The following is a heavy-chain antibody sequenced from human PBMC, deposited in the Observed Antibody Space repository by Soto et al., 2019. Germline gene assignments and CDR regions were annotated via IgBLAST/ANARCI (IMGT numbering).Heavy chain of an antibody. Sequence: SETLSLTCTVSGASITSSTYYWGWIRQPPGKGLEWIGSIYYSGSTYYNPSLKSRVTISVDTSKNRCTVKVSSVTAADTAVYYCARDDPTPHYFDYWAQGTRVTV. V-gene: IGHV4-39*02. CDR2: IYYSGST. J-gene: IGHJ4*02. CDR3: ARDDPTPHYFDY. CDR1: GASITSSTYY.